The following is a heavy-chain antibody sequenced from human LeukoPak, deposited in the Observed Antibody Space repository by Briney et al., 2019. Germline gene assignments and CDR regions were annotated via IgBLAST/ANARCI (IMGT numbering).Heavy chain of an antibody. J-gene: IGHJ4*02. CDR1: GYTFTSYG. Sequence: ASVKVSCKASGYTFTSYGISWVRQAPGQGLEWMGWISAYNGNTNYAQKLHGRVTMTTETSTSTAYMELRSLRSDDTAVSYCARSLSAGTTNLADYWCQGTLVTVSS. CDR3: ARSLSAGTTNLADY. V-gene: IGHV1-18*01. CDR2: ISAYNGNT. D-gene: IGHD1-7*01.